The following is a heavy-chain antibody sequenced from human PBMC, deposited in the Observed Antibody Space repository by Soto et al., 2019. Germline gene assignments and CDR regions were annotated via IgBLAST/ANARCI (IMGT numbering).Heavy chain of an antibody. CDR1: GFSFSADGVG. CDR3: AHAFGGTSWPNDAFDV. V-gene: IGHV2-5*02. CDR2: IYWDDDT. Sequence: HITLKESGPTLVKPTQTLTLTCIFSGFSFSADGVGVGSIRQPPGKTLEWLALIYWDDDTRYRPSLKSRLTITKDSSKNQVVLTMTNVDPLDTATYYCAHAFGGTSWPNDAFDVWGQGTVVTVSS. J-gene: IGHJ3*01. D-gene: IGHD3-16*01.